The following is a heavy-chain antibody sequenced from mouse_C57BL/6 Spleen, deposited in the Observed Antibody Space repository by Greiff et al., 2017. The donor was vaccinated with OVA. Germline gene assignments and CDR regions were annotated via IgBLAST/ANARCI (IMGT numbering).Heavy chain of an antibody. CDR2: INPNYGTT. CDR3: AREGGYDYDGRPYAMDY. D-gene: IGHD2-4*01. J-gene: IGHJ4*01. V-gene: IGHV1-39*01. Sequence: EVQLQQSGPELVKPGASVKISCKASGYSFTDYNMNWVKQSNGKSLEWIGVINPNYGTTSYNQKFKGQATLTVDKSSSTAYMQLNSLTSEDSAVYYCAREGGYDYDGRPYAMDYWGQGTSVTVSS. CDR1: GYSFTDYN.